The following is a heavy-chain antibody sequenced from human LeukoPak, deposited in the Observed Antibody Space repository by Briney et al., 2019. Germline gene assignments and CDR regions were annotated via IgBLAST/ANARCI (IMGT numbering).Heavy chain of an antibody. Sequence: QPGGSLRLSCAASGFTFSSYGMSWVRQAPGKGLEWVSAISGSGGSTYYADSVKGRFTISRDNSKNTLYLQMSSLRAEDTAVYYCAKSRVGATTLFDYWGQGTLVTVSS. CDR3: AKSRVGATTLFDY. D-gene: IGHD1-26*01. V-gene: IGHV3-23*01. CDR1: GFTFSSYG. CDR2: ISGSGGST. J-gene: IGHJ4*02.